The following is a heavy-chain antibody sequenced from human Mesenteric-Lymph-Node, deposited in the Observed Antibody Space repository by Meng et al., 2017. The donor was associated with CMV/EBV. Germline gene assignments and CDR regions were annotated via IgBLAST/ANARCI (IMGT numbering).Heavy chain of an antibody. V-gene: IGHV3-21*01. CDR2: IGSDSSYI. Sequence: GESLKISCAASGFSFSSYPMHWLRQAPGKGLQWVSSIGSDSSYIYYADSVKGRFTISRDNAKNSLFLQMNSLRAEDTAVYYCARANRGDFWSGYYPYGMDVWGQGTTVTVSS. D-gene: IGHD3-3*01. CDR1: GFSFSSYP. J-gene: IGHJ6*02. CDR3: ARANRGDFWSGYYPYGMDV.